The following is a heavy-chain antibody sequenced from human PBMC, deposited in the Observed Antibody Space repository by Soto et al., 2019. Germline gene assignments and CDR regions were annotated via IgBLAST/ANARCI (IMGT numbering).Heavy chain of an antibody. CDR3: ARPARPYHSSGYHYNY. D-gene: IGHD3-22*01. CDR1: GVTFSSYA. Sequence: XSVKVSCKASGVTFSSYAISWVRQAPGQGLEWMGGIIPIFGTANYAQKFQGRVTITADESTSTAYMELSSLRSEDTAVYYCARPARPYHSSGYHYNYWGQGSLVTVSS. V-gene: IGHV1-69*13. CDR2: IIPIFGTA. J-gene: IGHJ4*02.